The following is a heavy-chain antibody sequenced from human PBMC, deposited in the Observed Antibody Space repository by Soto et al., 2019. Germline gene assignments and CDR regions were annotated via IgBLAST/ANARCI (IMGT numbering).Heavy chain of an antibody. V-gene: IGHV3-74*01. CDR2: INSDGSST. J-gene: IGHJ4*02. CDR3: ARDLGWGDDVSY. D-gene: IGHD3-3*01. CDR1: GFTFSSYW. Sequence: EVQLVESGGGLVQPGGSLRLSCAASGFTFSSYWMHWVRQAPGKGLVWVSRINSDGSSTSYADSVKGRFTISRDNAKNTLYLQMNRLRAEDTAVYYGARDLGWGDDVSYWGQGTLVTVSS.